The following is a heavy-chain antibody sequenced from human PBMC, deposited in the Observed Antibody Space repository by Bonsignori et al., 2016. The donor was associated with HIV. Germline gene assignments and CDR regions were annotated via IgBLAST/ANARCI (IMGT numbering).Heavy chain of an antibody. J-gene: IGHJ5*02. V-gene: IGHV5-51*01. Sequence: GGSLRLSCKGSGYSFSNYWIGWVRQMPGKGLEWMGIIYPGDSDTRYSPSFQGQVTISADKSISTAYLQWNSLKASDTAMYYCARGRGWFLHNYFDPWGQGTLVTVSS. CDR1: GYSFSNYW. D-gene: IGHD3-22*01. CDR2: IYPGDSDT. CDR3: ARGRGWFLHNYFDP.